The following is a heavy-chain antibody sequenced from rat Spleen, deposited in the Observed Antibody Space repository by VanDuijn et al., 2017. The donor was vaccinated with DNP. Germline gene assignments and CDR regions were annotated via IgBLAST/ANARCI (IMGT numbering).Heavy chain of an antibody. CDR1: GFTFSDYN. V-gene: IGHV5-7*01. CDR2: VSSDGSST. J-gene: IGHJ4*01. Sequence: EVQLVESGGGLVQSGRSLKVSCAASGFTFSDYNMAWVRQAPKKGLEWVAAVSSDGSSTYYRDSVKGRFTISRNNAKNTLYLQMDSLRSEDTATYYCATFEGRDAWGQGTSVTVSS. D-gene: IGHD1-11*01. CDR3: ATFEGRDA.